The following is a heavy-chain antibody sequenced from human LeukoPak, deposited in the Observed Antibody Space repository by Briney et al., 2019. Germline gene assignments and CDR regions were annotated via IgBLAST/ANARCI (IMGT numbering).Heavy chain of an antibody. Sequence: SETLSLTCAVYGGPFTGYFWSWIRQPPGKGLAWIGEINHGGSINYNSSLKSRVTISRDTSKNQFSLNLYSVTAADTVVYYCAKVYSSSSRDSFDVWGPGTMVTVSP. J-gene: IGHJ3*01. CDR3: AKVYSSSSRDSFDV. D-gene: IGHD6-6*01. V-gene: IGHV4-34*01. CDR2: INHGGSI. CDR1: GGPFTGYF.